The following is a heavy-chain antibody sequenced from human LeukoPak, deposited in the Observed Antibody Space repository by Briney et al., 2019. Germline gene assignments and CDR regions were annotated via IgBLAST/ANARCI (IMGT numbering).Heavy chain of an antibody. J-gene: IGHJ4*02. D-gene: IGHD3-10*01. CDR1: GGSISSSSYY. CDR2: IYYSGST. V-gene: IGHV4-39*07. Sequence: PSETLSLTCTVSGGSISSSSYYWGWIRQPPGKGLEWIGSIYYSGSTYYNPSLKSRVTISVDTSKNQFSLKLSSVTAADTAVYYCARTYGSGSSRIFDYWGQGTLVTVSS. CDR3: ARTYGSGSSRIFDY.